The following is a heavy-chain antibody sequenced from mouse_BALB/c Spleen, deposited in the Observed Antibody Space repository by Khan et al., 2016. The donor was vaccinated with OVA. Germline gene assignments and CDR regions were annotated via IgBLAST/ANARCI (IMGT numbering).Heavy chain of an antibody. CDR2: IYPGSDNT. CDR3: AREWAAWFPY. J-gene: IGHJ3*01. Sequence: VQLQQSGAELARPGASVTLSCKASGYTFTDYYINWMRQRTGQGLEWIGEIYPGSDNTYYNEKFKGKVTLTADKSSSTAYMQLSRLTSEDSAVYFCAREWAAWFPYWGQGTLVTVSA. V-gene: IGHV1-77*01. CDR1: GYTFTDYY.